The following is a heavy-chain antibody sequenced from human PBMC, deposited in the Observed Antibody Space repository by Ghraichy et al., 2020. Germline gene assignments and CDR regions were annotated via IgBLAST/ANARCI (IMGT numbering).Heavy chain of an antibody. CDR1: GGSISSFY. Sequence: SETLSLTCNLSGGSISSFYWNWIRQPPGKGLEWIGYIHSSGSTRYSHSLKSRVPVSVDTSRNEISLKVASVTAAGTAVYYCARSEGPHTPGDTSHFYYYARDGWGQGKTVTVSS. CDR3: ARSEGPHTPGDTSHFYYYARDG. D-gene: IGHD7-27*01. CDR2: IHSSGST. V-gene: IGHV4-59*01. J-gene: IGHJ6*01.